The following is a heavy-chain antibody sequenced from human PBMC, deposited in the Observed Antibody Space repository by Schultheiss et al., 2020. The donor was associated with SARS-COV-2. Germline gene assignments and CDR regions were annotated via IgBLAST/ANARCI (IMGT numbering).Heavy chain of an antibody. CDR1: GYSISSGYY. CDR3: ASEGLRFLENDY. V-gene: IGHV4-38-2*01. CDR2: IYHSGST. J-gene: IGHJ4*02. Sequence: LSLTCAVSGYSISSGYYWGWIRQPPGKGLEWIGSIYHSGSTYYNPSLKSRVTISVDTSKNQFSLKLSSVTAADTAVYYCASEGLRFLENDYWGQGTLVTVAS. D-gene: IGHD3-3*01.